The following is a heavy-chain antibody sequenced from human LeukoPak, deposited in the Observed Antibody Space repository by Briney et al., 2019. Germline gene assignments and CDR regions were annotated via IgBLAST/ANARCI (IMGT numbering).Heavy chain of an antibody. CDR3: AGIIGVSSSWYSEASYYFDY. D-gene: IGHD6-13*01. J-gene: IGHJ4*02. CDR2: IIPIFGTA. Sequence: ASVKVSCKASGGTFSSYAISWVRQAPGQGLEWMGGIIPIFGTANYAQKFQGRVTITADESTSTAYMELSSLRSEDTAVYYCAGIIGVSSSWYSEASYYFDYWGQGTLVTVSS. CDR1: GGTFSSYA. V-gene: IGHV1-69*13.